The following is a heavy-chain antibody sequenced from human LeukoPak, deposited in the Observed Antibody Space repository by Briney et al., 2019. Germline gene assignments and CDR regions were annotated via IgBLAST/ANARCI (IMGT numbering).Heavy chain of an antibody. V-gene: IGHV4-34*01. Sequence: SETLSLTCAVYGDSFSGYHWSWIRQPPGKGLEWMGEINQSGSTNYNPSLNSRVTMSVDTSKNQFSLKLSSVTAADTAVYYCARQEMATSGRAFDIWGQGTMVTVSS. D-gene: IGHD5-24*01. CDR1: GDSFSGYH. CDR2: INQSGST. CDR3: ARQEMATSGRAFDI. J-gene: IGHJ3*02.